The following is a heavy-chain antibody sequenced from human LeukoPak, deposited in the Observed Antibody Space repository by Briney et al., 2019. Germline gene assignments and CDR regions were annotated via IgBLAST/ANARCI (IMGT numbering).Heavy chain of an antibody. V-gene: IGHV1-18*01. CDR2: IGADTGNT. Sequence: ASVKVSCKASGYTFTRYGINWVRQAPGQGLEWMGWIGADTGNTDYAKKFQGRVTMTTNTSTNTAYIDLRSLTSDDTAVYYCARGDYGHYVGYFDYWGQGTLVTVSS. J-gene: IGHJ4*02. D-gene: IGHD4-17*01. CDR3: ARGDYGHYVGYFDY. CDR1: GYTFTRYG.